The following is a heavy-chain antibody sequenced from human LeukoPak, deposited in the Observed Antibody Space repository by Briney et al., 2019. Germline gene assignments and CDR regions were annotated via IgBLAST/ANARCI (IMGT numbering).Heavy chain of an antibody. V-gene: IGHV3-23*01. Sequence: GGPLRLSCAASGFTFSSYAMSWVRQAPGKGLEWVSAISGSGGSTYYADSVKGRFTISRDNSKNTLYLQMNSLRAEDTAVYYCAKPARGGILRSDFDYWGQGTLVTVSS. CDR2: ISGSGGST. D-gene: IGHD2-15*01. CDR1: GFTFSSYA. CDR3: AKPARGGILRSDFDY. J-gene: IGHJ4*02.